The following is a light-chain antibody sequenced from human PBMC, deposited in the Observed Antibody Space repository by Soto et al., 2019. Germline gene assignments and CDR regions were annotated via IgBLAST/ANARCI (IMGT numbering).Light chain of an antibody. CDR2: AAS. CDR1: QSINNRY. J-gene: IGKJ3*01. V-gene: IGKV3-20*01. Sequence: EIVLTQSPGTLSLSPGERATLSCRASQSINNRYLAWYQQKPGQAPRLLSYAASSRATGIPDRFSGSGSGTAFTRTISRLEPEDFAVYSCHQFGSSPGFTFGPGTKVDIK. CDR3: HQFGSSPGFT.